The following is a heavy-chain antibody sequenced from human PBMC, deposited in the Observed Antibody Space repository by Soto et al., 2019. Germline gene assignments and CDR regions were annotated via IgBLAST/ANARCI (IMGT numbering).Heavy chain of an antibody. V-gene: IGHV3-15*01. J-gene: IGHJ4*02. CDR3: TTCSGGSCYLFDY. CDR2: IKSKTDGGTT. D-gene: IGHD2-15*01. CDR1: GYTFRNAW. Sequence: EVQLVESGGGLVKPVGSLRLSCAAYGYTFRNAWMSWVRQAPGKGLEWVGRIKSKTDGGTTDYAAPVKGRFTISRDDSKNTLYLQMNSLKTEDTAVYYCTTCSGGSCYLFDYWGQGTLVTVSS.